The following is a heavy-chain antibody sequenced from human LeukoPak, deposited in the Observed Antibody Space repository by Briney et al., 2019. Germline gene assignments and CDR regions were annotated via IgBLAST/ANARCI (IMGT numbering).Heavy chain of an antibody. J-gene: IGHJ1*01. V-gene: IGHV4-31*03. D-gene: IGHD2-15*01. CDR1: GGSISSGGYY. CDR2: IYYSGST. CDR3: ARDTGVVVGYFQH. Sequence: SQTLSLTCTVSGGSISSGGYYWSWIRQHPGKGLEWIGYIYYSGSTSYNPSLKSRITISVDTFKNQFSLKLSSVTAADTAVYYCARDTGVVVGYFQHWGQGTLVTVSS.